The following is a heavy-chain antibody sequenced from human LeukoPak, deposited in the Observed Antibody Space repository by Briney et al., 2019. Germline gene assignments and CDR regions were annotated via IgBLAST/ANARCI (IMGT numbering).Heavy chain of an antibody. V-gene: IGHV3-21*01. CDR2: ITTSSSYI. J-gene: IGHJ4*02. CDR1: GFTFSSYY. Sequence: PGGSLRLSCAGSGFTFSSYYMNWVRQAPGKGLEWVSSITTSSSYIYYADSVKGRFTISRDNAKNSLYLQMNSLRAEDTAVYYCARDLGGYSYGSHFDYWGQGTLVTASS. D-gene: IGHD5-18*01. CDR3: ARDLGGYSYGSHFDY.